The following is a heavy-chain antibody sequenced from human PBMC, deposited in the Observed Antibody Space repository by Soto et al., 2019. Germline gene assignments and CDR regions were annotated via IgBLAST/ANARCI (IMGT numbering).Heavy chain of an antibody. V-gene: IGHV1-18*01. J-gene: IGHJ4*02. D-gene: IGHD2-15*01. CDR3: ARDGTGYCSGGSCYTPWDY. Sequence: QVQLVQSGAEVKKPGASVKVSCKASGYTFTSYGISWVRQAPGQGLEWMGWISAYNGNTNYAQKLQGRVTMTTETSTSTAYMELRSLRSDDTAVYYCARDGTGYCSGGSCYTPWDYWGQGTLVTVSS. CDR1: GYTFTSYG. CDR2: ISAYNGNT.